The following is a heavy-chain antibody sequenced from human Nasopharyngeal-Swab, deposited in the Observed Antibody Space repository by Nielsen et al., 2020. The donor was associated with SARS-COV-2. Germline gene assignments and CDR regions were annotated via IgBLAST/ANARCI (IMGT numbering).Heavy chain of an antibody. CDR3: AKDHQLIRNYYYYDMDV. CDR2: ISYDGVKK. V-gene: IGHV3-30*18. D-gene: IGHD2-8*01. Sequence: WIRPCPGKGLEWMAVISYDGVKKFYADSVKGRFTLSRDISKNTLYLQMNSLRTEDTAVYYCAKDHQLIRNYYYYDMDVWGQGTTVTVSS. J-gene: IGHJ6*02.